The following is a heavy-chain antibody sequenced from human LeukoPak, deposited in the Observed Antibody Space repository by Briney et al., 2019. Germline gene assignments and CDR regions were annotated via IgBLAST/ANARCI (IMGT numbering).Heavy chain of an antibody. D-gene: IGHD6-13*01. CDR2: IYPSDSDT. V-gene: IGHV5-51*01. CDR1: GYSFTNYW. J-gene: IGHJ5*02. CDR3: ARSSSWPFNWFDP. Sequence: GESLKISCKGSGYSFTNYWIGWVRQMPGKGLEWMGIIYPSDSDTRYSPSFQGQVTISADKSISTAYLQWGSLKASDTAMYYCARSSSWPFNWFDPWGQGTLVTVSS.